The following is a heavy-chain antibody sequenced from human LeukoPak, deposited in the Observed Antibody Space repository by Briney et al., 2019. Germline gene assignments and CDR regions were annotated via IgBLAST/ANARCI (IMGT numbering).Heavy chain of an antibody. J-gene: IGHJ4*02. V-gene: IGHV1-69*05. CDR1: GGTFSSYA. Sequence: SVKVSCKAPGGTFSSYAVSWVRQAPGQGLEWMGGVIPISGTPNYAQKFQGRVTLTTDTSTSTAYMELRSLRSDDTAVYYCARDRALARYFDYWGQGTLVTVSS. CDR3: ARDRALARYFDY. D-gene: IGHD3-9*01. CDR2: VIPISGTP.